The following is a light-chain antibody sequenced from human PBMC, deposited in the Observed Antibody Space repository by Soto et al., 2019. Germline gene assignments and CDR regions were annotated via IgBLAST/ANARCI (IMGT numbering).Light chain of an antibody. CDR2: GAS. Sequence: DIQLTQSTSSLSASVGDRVTITPRASHSLSNYFHWFQHKQQKAPDPLIYGASSLHAGGPSRVSGSGAGSDFTLCFSSLRPEDFASYYSQQSYTTPWSFGRGTKVDIK. J-gene: IGKJ1*01. CDR3: QQSYTTPWS. V-gene: IGKV1-39*01. CDR1: HSLSNY.